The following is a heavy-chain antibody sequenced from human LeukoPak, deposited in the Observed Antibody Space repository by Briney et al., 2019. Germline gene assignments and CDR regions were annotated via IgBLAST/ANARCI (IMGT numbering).Heavy chain of an antibody. CDR2: IVVGSGNT. Sequence: ASVTVSCTASGFTFTSSAVQWVRQARGQRLEWIGWIVVGSGNTNYAQKFQERVTITRDMSTSTAYMELSSLRSEDTAVYYCAADPYPYYDFWSGYYAGLDYWGQGTLVTVSS. CDR1: GFTFTSSA. J-gene: IGHJ4*02. D-gene: IGHD3-3*01. V-gene: IGHV1-58*01. CDR3: AADPYPYYDFWSGYYAGLDY.